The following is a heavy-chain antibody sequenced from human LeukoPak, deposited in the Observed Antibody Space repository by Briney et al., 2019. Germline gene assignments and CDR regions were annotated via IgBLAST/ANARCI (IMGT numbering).Heavy chain of an antibody. J-gene: IGHJ4*02. CDR3: ARGRRYYDFWSGYFLFDY. Sequence: ASVKVSCKASGYTFTSYYMHWVRQAPGQGLEWMGLINPSGGSTSYAQKFQGRVTMTRDTSTSTVYMELSSRRSEDTAVYYCARGRRYYDFWSGYFLFDYWGQGTLVTVSS. V-gene: IGHV1-46*01. CDR1: GYTFTSYY. D-gene: IGHD3-3*01. CDR2: INPSGGST.